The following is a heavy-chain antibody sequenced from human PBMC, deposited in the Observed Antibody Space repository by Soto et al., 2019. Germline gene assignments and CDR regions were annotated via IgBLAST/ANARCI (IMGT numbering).Heavy chain of an antibody. Sequence: PSETLSLTCAVSRRSISSGGHPWSWIRQPPGQGLEWIGYIYHSGSTYYNPSLKSRVTISVDRSKNQFSLKLSAVTAADTAVYYCARQENSSSWYPSWFDPWGQGTRVTVSS. CDR3: ARQENSSSWYPSWFDP. CDR2: IYHSGST. V-gene: IGHV4-30-2*01. D-gene: IGHD6-13*01. J-gene: IGHJ5*02. CDR1: RRSISSGGHP.